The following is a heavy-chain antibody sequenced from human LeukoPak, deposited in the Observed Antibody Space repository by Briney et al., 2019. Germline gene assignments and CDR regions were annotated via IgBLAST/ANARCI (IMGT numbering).Heavy chain of an antibody. J-gene: IGHJ4*02. V-gene: IGHV4-59*08. CDR2: IYYSGST. CDR1: GGSISSYY. Sequence: SETLSVTCTVSGGSISSYYWSWIRQPPGKGLEWIGYIYYSGSTNYNPSVKSRVTISLDTSKNQFSLKLSSVTAADTAAYYCARQSRATSTLDSWGQGTLVTVSS. CDR3: ARQSRATSTLDS. D-gene: IGHD2-2*01.